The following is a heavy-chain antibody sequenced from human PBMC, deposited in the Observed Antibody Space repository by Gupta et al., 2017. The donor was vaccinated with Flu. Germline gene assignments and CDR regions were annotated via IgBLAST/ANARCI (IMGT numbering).Heavy chain of an antibody. V-gene: IGHV1-69*01. J-gene: IGHJ4*02. CDR2: IIPVFGPT. Sequence: QVQLVQSGAEVKKPGSSVKVSCKASGVTFRSYVINWVRQAPGQGLEWMGGIIPVFGPTNYAQKFQGRVTITADESTSTAYMELSSLRSEDTAVYYCARKGGGHCSGGTCYSFYYWGQGTLVTVSS. CDR3: ARKGGGHCSGGTCYSFYY. D-gene: IGHD2-15*01. CDR1: GVTFRSYV.